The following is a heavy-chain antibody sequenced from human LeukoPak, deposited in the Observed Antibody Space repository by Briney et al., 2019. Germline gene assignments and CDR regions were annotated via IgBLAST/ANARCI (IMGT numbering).Heavy chain of an antibody. J-gene: IGHJ5*02. V-gene: IGHV6-1*01. D-gene: IGHD1-1*01. CDR1: GDSVSSNSAA. CDR3: ARDSTSQVEGRYWFDP. CDR2: TYYRSQWYN. Sequence: SQTLSLTCAISGDSVSSNSAAWNWIRQSPSRGLEWLGRTYYRSQWYNDYAISVKSRIIINPDTSKNQFSLHLNSVTPEDTAVYYCARDSTSQVEGRYWFDPWGQGTLVTVSS.